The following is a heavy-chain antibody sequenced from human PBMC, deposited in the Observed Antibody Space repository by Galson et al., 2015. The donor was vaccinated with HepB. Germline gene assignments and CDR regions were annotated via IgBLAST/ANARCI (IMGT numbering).Heavy chain of an antibody. CDR2: NYPADSDT. CDR1: LNTFTNYW. J-gene: IGHJ6*02. V-gene: IGHV5-51*01. CDR3: ARQKMSTIARSLNGYYGLDV. D-gene: IGHD5-24*01. Sequence: SGAEVKKAGESLKISCKGSLNTFTNYWIAWVRQKPGKGLESMGVNYPADSDTRYSPSFQGHVTISADKSANIVYLEWSSLKASDTAMYYCARQKMSTIARSLNGYYGLDVWGQGTTVTVSS.